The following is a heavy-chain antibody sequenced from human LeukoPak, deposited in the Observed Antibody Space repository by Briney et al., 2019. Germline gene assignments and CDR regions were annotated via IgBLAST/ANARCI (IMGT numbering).Heavy chain of an antibody. D-gene: IGHD2-2*02. Sequence: PGGSLRLSCTDSGFTFSTHWMAWLRLPPGKGLEWVANIKYDANEKYYLDSVRGRFTIFRDNARKSLYLQMNGLRVEDTAVYYCARVPNIVVVPAAISWGFDPWGQGTLVTVSS. V-gene: IGHV3-7*01. CDR2: IKYDANEK. J-gene: IGHJ5*02. CDR3: ARVPNIVVVPAAISWGFDP. CDR1: GFTFSTHW.